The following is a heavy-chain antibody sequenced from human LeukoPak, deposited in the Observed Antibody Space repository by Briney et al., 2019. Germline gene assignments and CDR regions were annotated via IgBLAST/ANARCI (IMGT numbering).Heavy chain of an antibody. V-gene: IGHV3-64*01. Sequence: GGSLRLSCAASGFTFSSYEMYWVRQAPGKGLEYVSGISRSGGSTYYANSVEGRFTISRDNSKNTLDLQMGSLRVEDMAVYYCARAHYDILTGATGALDYWGQGILVTVSS. J-gene: IGHJ4*02. CDR1: GFTFSSYE. D-gene: IGHD3-9*01. CDR2: ISRSGGST. CDR3: ARAHYDILTGATGALDY.